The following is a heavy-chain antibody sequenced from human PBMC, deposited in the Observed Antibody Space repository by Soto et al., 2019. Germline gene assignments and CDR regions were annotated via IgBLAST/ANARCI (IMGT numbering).Heavy chain of an antibody. V-gene: IGHV4-34*02. J-gene: IGHJ4*02. D-gene: IGHD2-15*01. CDR1: GGSFSDYY. CDR2: INHNGST. CDR3: ARGGCSGGSCYRPFFSD. Sequence: QVQLQQWGAGLLKPSETLSLTCAVYGGSFSDYYWSWIRQPPGKGLEWIGEINHNGSTIYNPSLKGRLIMSVDTSKIQFSLNLTSVTAADTAVYYCARGGCSGGSCYRPFFSDWGQGTLVTVSS.